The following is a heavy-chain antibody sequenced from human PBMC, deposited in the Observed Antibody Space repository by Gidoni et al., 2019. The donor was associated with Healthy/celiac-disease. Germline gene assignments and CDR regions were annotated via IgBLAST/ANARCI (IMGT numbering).Heavy chain of an antibody. V-gene: IGHV1-8*01. Sequence: QVQLVQSGAEVQKPGASVTVSCKASGYNFTSYDINWVRQATGQGLEWMGWMNPNSGNTGYAQKCQGRVTMTRNTSISTAYMELSSLRSEDTAVYYCAGGRGNVGAFAPLDPWGQGTLVTVSS. CDR3: AGGRGNVGAFAPLDP. D-gene: IGHD1-1*01. J-gene: IGHJ5*02. CDR1: GYNFTSYD. CDR2: MNPNSGNT.